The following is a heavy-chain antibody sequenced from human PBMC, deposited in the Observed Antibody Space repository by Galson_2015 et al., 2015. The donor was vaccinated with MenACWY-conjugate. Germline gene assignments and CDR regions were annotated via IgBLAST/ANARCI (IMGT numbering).Heavy chain of an antibody. Sequence: SLRLSCAASGFTFSIYAVHWVRQAPGKGLEWVAVMSYDGTIQYYADSVKGRFTISRDNSKNTLSLQMNSLRAEDTAVYYCASAYCRSSSTSTCTNHFQYWGQGTLVTVSS. CDR2: MSYDGTIQ. CDR1: GFTFSIYA. V-gene: IGHV3-30*01. CDR3: ASAYCRSSSTSTCTNHFQY. D-gene: IGHD2-2*01. J-gene: IGHJ1*01.